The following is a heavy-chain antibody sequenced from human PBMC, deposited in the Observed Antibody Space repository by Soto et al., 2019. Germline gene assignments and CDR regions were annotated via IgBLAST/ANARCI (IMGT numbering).Heavy chain of an antibody. V-gene: IGHV3-30-3*01. CDR3: ARDPGPWELGSEFDY. D-gene: IGHD1-26*01. CDR1: GFTFSSYA. CDR2: ISYDGSNK. J-gene: IGHJ4*02. Sequence: GGSLRLSCAASGFTFSSYAMHWVRQAPGKGLEWVAVISYDGSNKYYADSVKGRFTISRDNSKNTLYLQMNSLRAEDTAIYYCARDPGPWELGSEFDYWGQGTLVTVSS.